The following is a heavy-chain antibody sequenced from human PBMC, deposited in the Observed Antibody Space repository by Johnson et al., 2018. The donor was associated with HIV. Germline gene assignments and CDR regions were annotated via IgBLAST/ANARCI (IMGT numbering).Heavy chain of an antibody. J-gene: IGHJ3*02. CDR3: ASTSSGWFYAFDI. D-gene: IGHD6-19*01. Sequence: QVQLVESGGGLVQPGGSLKLSCAASGFTFSSYAMHWVRQAPGKELDWVAVISDDGSNEYYADSVKGRFAISRDNSKNTLYLQMNSLRAEDTAVYYCASTSSGWFYAFDIWGQGTMVTVSS. CDR1: GFTFSSYA. V-gene: IGHV3-30*09. CDR2: ISDDGSNE.